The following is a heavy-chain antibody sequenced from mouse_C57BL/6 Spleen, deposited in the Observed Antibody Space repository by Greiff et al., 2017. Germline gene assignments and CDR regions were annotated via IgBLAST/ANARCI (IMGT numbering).Heavy chain of an antibody. CDR2: IHPNSGST. CDR3: ARERDGLPTYYHAMDY. Sequence: QVQLQQPGAELVKPGASVKLSCKASGYTFTSYWMHWVKQRPGQGLEWIGMIHPNSGSTNYNEKFKSKATLTVDKSSSTAYMQLSSLTSEDSAVYYCARERDGLPTYYHAMDYWGQGTSVTVSS. CDR1: GYTFTSYW. D-gene: IGHD1-2*01. J-gene: IGHJ4*01. V-gene: IGHV1-64*01.